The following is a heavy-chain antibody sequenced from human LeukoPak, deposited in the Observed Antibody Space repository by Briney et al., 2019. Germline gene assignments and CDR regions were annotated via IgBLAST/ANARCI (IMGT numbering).Heavy chain of an antibody. Sequence: GASVKVSCKASGYTFTSYYMHWVRQAPGQGLEWMGIINPSGGSTSYAQKFQGGVTMTTDTSTSTAYMELRGLRSDDTAVYYCARDPLWFGEFLTQDLDYWGQGTLVTVSS. J-gene: IGHJ4*02. CDR2: INPSGGST. D-gene: IGHD3-10*01. CDR1: GYTFTSYY. V-gene: IGHV1-46*01. CDR3: ARDPLWFGEFLTQDLDY.